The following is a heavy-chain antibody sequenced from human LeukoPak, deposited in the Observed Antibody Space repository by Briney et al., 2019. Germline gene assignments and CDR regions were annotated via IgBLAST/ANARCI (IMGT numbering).Heavy chain of an antibody. D-gene: IGHD2/OR15-2a*01. J-gene: IGHJ3*02. V-gene: IGHV5-51*01. Sequence: GESLKISCKGSGYRFTNYWIGWVRQMPGKGLEWMGIIYPGDCDSRYSPSFQGQVTNSADKSISTAFLQWSSLKASDTAMYYCARQRNRYDAFDIWGQGTMVTVSS. CDR2: IYPGDCDS. CDR1: GYRFTNYW. CDR3: ARQRNRYDAFDI.